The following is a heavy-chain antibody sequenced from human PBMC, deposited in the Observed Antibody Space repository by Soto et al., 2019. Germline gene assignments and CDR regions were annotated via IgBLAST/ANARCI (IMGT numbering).Heavy chain of an antibody. D-gene: IGHD4-4*01. CDR2: SIPIYGTV. Sequence: QVQLVQSGTEVTNPGSSVQVSCKVSGDTFRSNGISWVXQVPGXXLXCMGVSIPIYGTVNYALKFLGRVTITEDKSTRTSYMELSGLRPEDTGVYYCARDGGVTGMTTILDSWGQGTVVTVSP. CDR1: GDTFRSNG. J-gene: IGHJ5*01. V-gene: IGHV1-69*14. CDR3: ARDGGVTGMTTILDS.